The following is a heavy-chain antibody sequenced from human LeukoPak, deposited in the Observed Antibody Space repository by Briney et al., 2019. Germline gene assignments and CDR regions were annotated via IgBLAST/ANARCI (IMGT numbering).Heavy chain of an antibody. CDR1: GGSISSYY. J-gene: IGHJ3*02. Sequence: SETLSLTCTVSGGSISSYYWSWIRQPPGKGLEWIGYIYYSGSTNYNPSLKSRVTISVDTSKNQFSLKLSSVTAADTAVYYCARVLVDHITIFGVVKDFDIWGQGTMVTVSS. V-gene: IGHV4-59*01. CDR3: ARVLVDHITIFGVVKDFDI. D-gene: IGHD3-3*01. CDR2: IYYSGST.